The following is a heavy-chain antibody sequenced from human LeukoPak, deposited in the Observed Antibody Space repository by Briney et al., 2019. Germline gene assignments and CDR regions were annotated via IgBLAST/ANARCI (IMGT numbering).Heavy chain of an antibody. Sequence: GASVKVSCKASGYTFTSYDINWVRQATGQGLEWMGWMNPNSGNTGYAQKFQGRVTITRNTSISTAYMELSSLRSEDTAVYYCARARGSSSSYYMDVWGKGTTVTVSS. CDR1: GYTFTSYD. D-gene: IGHD1-26*01. CDR3: ARARGSSSSYYMDV. CDR2: MNPNSGNT. J-gene: IGHJ6*03. V-gene: IGHV1-8*03.